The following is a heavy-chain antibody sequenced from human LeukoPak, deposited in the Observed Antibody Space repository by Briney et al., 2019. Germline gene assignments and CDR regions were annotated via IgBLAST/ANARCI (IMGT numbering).Heavy chain of an antibody. J-gene: IGHJ6*03. CDR3: AKESERFLEWLPLRYYYYMDV. D-gene: IGHD3-3*01. Sequence: PGGSLRLSCAASGFTFSSYAMSWVRQAPGKGLEWVSAISGSGGSTYYANSVKGRFTISRDNSKSTLYLQMNSLRAEDTAVYYCAKESERFLEWLPLRYYYYMDVWGKGTTVTVSS. CDR2: ISGSGGST. CDR1: GFTFSSYA. V-gene: IGHV3-23*01.